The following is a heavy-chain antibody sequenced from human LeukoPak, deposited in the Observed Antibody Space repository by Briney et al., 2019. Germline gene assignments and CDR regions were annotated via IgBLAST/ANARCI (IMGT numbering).Heavy chain of an antibody. J-gene: IGHJ4*02. Sequence: GESLKISCKGSGYRFTDYWIGWVRQMPGKGLECMGIIYPDDSDIRYSPSFQGQVTISADKSISTAYLQWSSLKASDTATYYCARLESSGYYVYWGQGTLVTVSS. CDR2: IYPDDSDI. D-gene: IGHD3-22*01. CDR1: GYRFTDYW. V-gene: IGHV5-51*01. CDR3: ARLESSGYYVY.